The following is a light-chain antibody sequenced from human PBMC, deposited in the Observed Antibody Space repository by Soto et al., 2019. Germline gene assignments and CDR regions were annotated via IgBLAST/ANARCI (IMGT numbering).Light chain of an antibody. J-gene: IGLJ1*01. CDR3: SSYTSSSTPYV. CDR2: EVS. CDR1: SSDVGGYNY. V-gene: IGLV2-14*01. Sequence: QSALTQPASVSGSPGQSITISCTGTSSDVGGYNYVSWYQQHPGKAPKLMIYEVSNRPSGVSNRFSGSKSGNTASLTISGLQADYEADYYCSSYTSSSTPYVFGTGTKLTVL.